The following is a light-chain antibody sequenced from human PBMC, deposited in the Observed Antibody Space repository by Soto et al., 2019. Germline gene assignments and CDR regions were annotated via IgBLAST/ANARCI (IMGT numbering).Light chain of an antibody. J-gene: IGKJ3*01. CDR2: AAA. CDR1: QSISKY. CDR3: QQSYNLKFT. Sequence: DIQMNQSPSSLSASVGDRVTITCRASQSISKYLNWYQQKPGKAPKLLIYAAATLQSGVPSRFSGSEAGTDFTLTISSLQPEDCATYYFQQSYNLKFTFGPGTKVDIK. V-gene: IGKV1-39*01.